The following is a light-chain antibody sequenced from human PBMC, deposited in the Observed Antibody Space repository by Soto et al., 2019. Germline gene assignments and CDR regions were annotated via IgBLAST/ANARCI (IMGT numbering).Light chain of an antibody. V-gene: IGLV2-8*01. Sequence: QSALTQAPSASGYPGQSVTISCTGTSSDVGGYNYVSWYQQHPGKAPKLMIYEVSKRPSGVPDRFSGSKSGNTASLTVSGLQAEDEADYYCSSYAGSNNLVFGGGTKLTVL. CDR1: SSDVGGYNY. J-gene: IGLJ2*01. CDR3: SSYAGSNNLV. CDR2: EVS.